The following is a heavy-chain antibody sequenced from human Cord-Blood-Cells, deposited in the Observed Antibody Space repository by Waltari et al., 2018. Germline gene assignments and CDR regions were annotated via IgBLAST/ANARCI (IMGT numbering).Heavy chain of an antibody. Sequence: VQLVQPGAEVMKPGASVQVSCRASGYTFTRYALHLGRQAPGQTLEWMGWINAGNGNTKYSQKFQGRFTITRDTSASTAYMELSSLRSEDTAVYYCARVWELFNDYWGQGTLVTVSS. CDR2: INAGNGNT. D-gene: IGHD1-26*01. CDR1: GYTFTRYA. CDR3: ARVWELFNDY. J-gene: IGHJ4*02. V-gene: IGHV1-3*01.